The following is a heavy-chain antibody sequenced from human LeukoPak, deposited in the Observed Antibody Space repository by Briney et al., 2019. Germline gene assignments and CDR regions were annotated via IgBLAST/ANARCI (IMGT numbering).Heavy chain of an antibody. V-gene: IGHV4-34*01. D-gene: IGHD1-14*01. CDR1: GGSFSGYY. J-gene: IGHJ4*02. CDR3: ARGLTESYNFDY. Sequence: PSETLSLTCAVYGGSFSGYYWSWIRQPSGKGLEWIGEINHSGSTNYNPSLKSRVTISVDTSKNQFSLKLSSVTAADTAVYYCARGLTESYNFDYWGQGTLVTVSS. CDR2: INHSGST.